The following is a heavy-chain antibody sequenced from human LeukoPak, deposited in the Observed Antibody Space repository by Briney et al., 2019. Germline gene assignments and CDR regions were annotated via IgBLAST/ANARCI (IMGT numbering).Heavy chain of an antibody. J-gene: IGHJ4*02. CDR2: ISWNSGSI. CDR1: GFTFDDYA. Sequence: GGSLRLSCAASGFTFDDYAMHWVRQAPGKGLEWVSGISWNSGSIGYADSVKGRFTISRDNAKNSLYLQMNSLRAEDTAVYYCAKVAPPYYDFWSGYYFDYWGQGTLVTVSS. V-gene: IGHV3-9*01. D-gene: IGHD3-3*01. CDR3: AKVAPPYYDFWSGYYFDY.